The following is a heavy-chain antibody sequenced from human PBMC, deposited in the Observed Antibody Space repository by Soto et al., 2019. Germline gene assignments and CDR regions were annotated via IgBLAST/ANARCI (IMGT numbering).Heavy chain of an antibody. CDR3: ARALALAAHFDY. Sequence: QVQLVQSGAEEKKPGASVKVSCKASGYTFTGYAMHWVRQAPGQRLEWMGWINAGNGNTKYSQKFQGRVSITWDTSSSTAYMELSSLRSEDTALYYSARALALAAHFDYWGQGTLATVSS. CDR1: GYTFTGYA. D-gene: IGHD6-19*01. CDR2: INAGNGNT. J-gene: IGHJ4*02. V-gene: IGHV1-3*05.